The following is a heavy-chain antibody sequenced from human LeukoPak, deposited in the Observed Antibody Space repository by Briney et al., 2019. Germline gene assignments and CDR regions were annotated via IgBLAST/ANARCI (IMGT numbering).Heavy chain of an antibody. CDR1: GFPFSSYV. CDR3: ATLGYCTSTSCSLVH. D-gene: IGHD2-2*03. V-gene: IGHV3-23*01. J-gene: IGHJ4*02. CDR2: ISDSIGST. Sequence: GGSLRLSCAASGFPFSSYVMGWVRQAPGKGLEWVSTISDSIGSTYYADSVKGRFTIPRDNSKNTLYLQMNSLRAEDTAVYYCATLGYCTSTSCSLVHWGQGTLVTVSS.